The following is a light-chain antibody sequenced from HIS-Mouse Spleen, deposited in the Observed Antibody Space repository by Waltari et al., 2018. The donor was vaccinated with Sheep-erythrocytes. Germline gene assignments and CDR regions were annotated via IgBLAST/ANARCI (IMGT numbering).Light chain of an antibody. Sequence: AIQLTQSPSSLSASVGDRVTITCRASQGISSALAWYQQKPGKAPKLLIYDASSLESGFPSRFSGSGSWTDFTLTISSLQPEDFATYYCQQFNNYPRTFGQGTKVEIK. CDR2: DAS. CDR3: QQFNNYPRT. V-gene: IGKV1D-13*01. CDR1: QGISSA. J-gene: IGKJ1*01.